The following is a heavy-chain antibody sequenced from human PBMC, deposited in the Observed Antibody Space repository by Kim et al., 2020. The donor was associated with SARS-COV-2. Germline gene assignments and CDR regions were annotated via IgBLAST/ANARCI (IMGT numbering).Heavy chain of an antibody. Sequence: DGVKGRLTIDRDNAKNSLYLQMNSLGAEDTAVYYCARVFSRYSRGWNAMDVWGRGTTVSVSS. D-gene: IGHD6-25*01. CDR3: ARVFSRYSRGWNAMDV. J-gene: IGHJ6*02. V-gene: IGHV3-11*06.